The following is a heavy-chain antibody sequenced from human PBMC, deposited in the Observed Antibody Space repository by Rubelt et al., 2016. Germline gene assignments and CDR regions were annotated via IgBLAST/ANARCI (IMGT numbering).Heavy chain of an antibody. CDR3: ASEGTSIAARPFDY. V-gene: IGHV4-39*07. CDR2: IYYSGST. Sequence: QLQLQESGPGLVKPSETLSLTCTVSGGSISSSSYYWGWIRQPPGKGLEWIGSIYYSGSTYYTPSLWRWGTISVETSKNQCSLQLNSVTPEDTAVYYCASEGTSIAARPFDYWGQGTLVTVSS. CDR1: GGSISSSSYY. D-gene: IGHD6-6*01. J-gene: IGHJ4*02.